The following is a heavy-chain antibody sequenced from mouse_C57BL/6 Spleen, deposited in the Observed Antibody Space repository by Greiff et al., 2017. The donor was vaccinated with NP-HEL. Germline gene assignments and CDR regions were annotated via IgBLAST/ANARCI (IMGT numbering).Heavy chain of an antibody. CDR1: GFNIKDDY. D-gene: IGHD2-4*01. J-gene: IGHJ4*01. CDR3: TTLISYAMDY. V-gene: IGHV14-4*01. CDR2: IDPENGDT. Sequence: VQLQQSGAELVRPGASVKLSCTASGFNIKDDYMHWVKQRPEQGLEWIGWIDPENGDTEYASKFQGKATITADTSSNTAYLQLRSLTSEDTAVYYCTTLISYAMDYWGQGTSVTVAS.